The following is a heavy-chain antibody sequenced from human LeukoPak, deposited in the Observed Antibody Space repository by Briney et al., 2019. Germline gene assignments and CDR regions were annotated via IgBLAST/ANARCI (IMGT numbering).Heavy chain of an antibody. CDR1: GFTFSSYS. J-gene: IGHJ4*02. CDR3: ARDHSAPTTKRIAAAGLGVDY. Sequence: PGGSLRLSCAASGFTFSSYSMNWVRQAPGKGLEWVSSISSSSSYIYYADSVKGRFTISRDNAKNSLYLQMNSLRAEDTAVYYCARDHSAPTTKRIAAAGLGVDYWGQGTLVTVSS. CDR2: ISSSSSYI. V-gene: IGHV3-21*01. D-gene: IGHD6-13*01.